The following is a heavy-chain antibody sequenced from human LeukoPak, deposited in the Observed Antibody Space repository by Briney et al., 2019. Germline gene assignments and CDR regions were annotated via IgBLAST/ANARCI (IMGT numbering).Heavy chain of an antibody. CDR2: TYTGETT. CDR1: GFTVSSKY. V-gene: IGHV3-66*01. Sequence: GGSLRLSCAASGFTVSSKYMSWVRQAPGKGLEWVSVTYTGETTYYADSVKGGFTISRDNSKNTLYLQMDGLRVEDTAVYYCAKVGAVAAVENWGQGTLVTVSS. J-gene: IGHJ4*02. D-gene: IGHD6-19*01. CDR3: AKVGAVAAVEN.